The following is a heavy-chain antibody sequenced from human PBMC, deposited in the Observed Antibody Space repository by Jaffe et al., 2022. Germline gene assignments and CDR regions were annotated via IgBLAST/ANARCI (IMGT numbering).Heavy chain of an antibody. CDR2: INSDGSST. D-gene: IGHD6-13*01. Sequence: EVQLVESGGGLVQPGGSLRLSCAASGFTFSSYWMHWVRQAPGKGLVWVSRINSDGSSTSYADSVKGRFTISRDNAKNTLYLQMNSLRAEDTAVYYCARVESSSWYGWELLGAFDIWGQGTMVTVSS. CDR3: ARVESSSWYGWELLGAFDI. V-gene: IGHV3-74*01. CDR1: GFTFSSYW. J-gene: IGHJ3*02.